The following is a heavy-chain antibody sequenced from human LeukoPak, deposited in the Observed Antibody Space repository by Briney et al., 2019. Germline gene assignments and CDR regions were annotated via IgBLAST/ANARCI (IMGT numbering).Heavy chain of an antibody. CDR2: IWYDGSNK. V-gene: IGHV3-33*06. J-gene: IGHJ4*02. Sequence: GGSLRLSCAASGFTFSSYAMSWVRQAPGKGLEWVAVIWYDGSNKYYADSVKGRFTISRDNSKNTLYLQMNSLRAEDTAVYYCAKMGVVAARPGTFDYWGQGTLVTVSS. CDR3: AKMGVVAARPGTFDY. CDR1: GFTFSSYA. D-gene: IGHD6-6*01.